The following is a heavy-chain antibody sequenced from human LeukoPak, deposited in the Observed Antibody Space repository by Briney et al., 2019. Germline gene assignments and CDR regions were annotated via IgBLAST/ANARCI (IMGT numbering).Heavy chain of an antibody. J-gene: IGHJ5*02. CDR2: ISAYNGNT. D-gene: IGHD3-10*01. Sequence: GASVKVSCRASGYTFTSYGISWGRQAPGQGLEWMGWISAYNGNTNYAQKLQGRGTMTTDTSTSTAYMELRSLRSVDTDVYYCARDEYYYGSGSYFWFDPWGQGTLVTVSS. CDR3: ARDEYYYGSGSYFWFDP. CDR1: GYTFTSYG. V-gene: IGHV1-18*01.